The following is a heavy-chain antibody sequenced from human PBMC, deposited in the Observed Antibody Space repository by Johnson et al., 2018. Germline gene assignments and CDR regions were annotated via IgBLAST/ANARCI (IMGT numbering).Heavy chain of an antibody. CDR3: VHQRNNSGYYYYGMDV. J-gene: IGHJ6*02. CDR1: GFTFTTYG. V-gene: IGHV3-30*03. D-gene: IGHD4-23*01. CDR2: LSSDGSNK. Sequence: QVQLVESGGDVVQPGKSLRLSCAGSGFTFTTYGMHWVRQAPGKGLEWVAVLSSDGSNKYYTDSVKGRFAISGDNSKNTLYLKINTLRAEDTAVYYCVHQRNNSGYYYYGMDVWGQGTTVTFSS.